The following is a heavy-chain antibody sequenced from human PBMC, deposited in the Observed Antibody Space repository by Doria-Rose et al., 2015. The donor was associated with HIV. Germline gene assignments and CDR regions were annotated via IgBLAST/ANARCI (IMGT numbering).Heavy chain of an antibody. CDR3: ARIKSSRWYHKYYFDF. Sequence: QVTLKESGPVLVKPTETLTLTCTVSGVSLSSPGMGVSWIRQPPGKAPEWLANIVSDDERSYNTSLKSRLTISSGTSKSQVVLTMTDMDPVDTATYYCARIKSSRWYHKYYFDFWGQGTLVIVSA. V-gene: IGHV2-26*01. J-gene: IGHJ4*02. D-gene: IGHD6-13*01. CDR2: IVSDDER. CDR1: GVSLSSPGMG.